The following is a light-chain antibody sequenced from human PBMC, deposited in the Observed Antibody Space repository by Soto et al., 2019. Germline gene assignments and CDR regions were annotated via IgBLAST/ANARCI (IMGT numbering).Light chain of an antibody. V-gene: IGKV3D-15*01. CDR1: HSVGST. CDR2: DTS. Sequence: KVMRQSAATVSLKKGERATLSCRANHSVGSTLAWYQQKPGQGPRLLMYDTSIRATGIPARFSGSGSGTELTLTISSLQPEDSATYYCQQGNSFPRTFGQWAK. J-gene: IGKJ1*01. CDR3: QQGNSFPRT.